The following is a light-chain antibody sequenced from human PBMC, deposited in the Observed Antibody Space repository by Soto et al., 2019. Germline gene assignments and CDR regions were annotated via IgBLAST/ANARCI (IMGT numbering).Light chain of an antibody. CDR2: DTS. Sequence: EIVLTQSPATLSLSPGERSTLSCRASQFLSSYLAWYQQKPGQPPRLLIYDTSNRAAGIPARFSGSRSGTDFTLTISSLEPEDVAVYFCHQRNKFGQGTRLAIK. CDR1: QFLSSY. V-gene: IGKV3-11*01. CDR3: HQRNK. J-gene: IGKJ5*01.